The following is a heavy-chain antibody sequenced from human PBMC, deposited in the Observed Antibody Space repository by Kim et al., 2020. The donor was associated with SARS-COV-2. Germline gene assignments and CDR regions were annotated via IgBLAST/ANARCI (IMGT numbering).Heavy chain of an antibody. Sequence: SETLSLTCTVSGDSITMVGYYWTWIRQHPGKCLEWIGYIHHSGHTNSNPALKSLFTISLDTSKNQFSLKLSSVTAEDTAMYYCARVPDSGTYFGYLEYWGQGTLVTV. V-gene: IGHV4-31*01. J-gene: IGHJ4*02. CDR3: ARVPDSGTYFGYLEY. CDR1: GDSITMVGYY. CDR2: IHHSGHT. D-gene: IGHD1-26*01.